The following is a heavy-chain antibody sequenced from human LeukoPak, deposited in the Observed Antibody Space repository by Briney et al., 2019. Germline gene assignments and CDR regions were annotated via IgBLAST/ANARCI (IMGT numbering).Heavy chain of an antibody. CDR3: ARGSSYNWNVFDY. CDR1: GGSINSYY. CDR2: SYASGST. J-gene: IGHJ4*02. V-gene: IGHV4-4*07. Sequence: SETLSLTCTVSGGSINSYYCTWIRQPAGKGLEWIGRSYASGSTNYNPPLKSRVTMSVDTSKSQLSLKLSSVTAADTAVYYCARGSSYNWNVFDYWGQGTLVTVSS. D-gene: IGHD1-20*01.